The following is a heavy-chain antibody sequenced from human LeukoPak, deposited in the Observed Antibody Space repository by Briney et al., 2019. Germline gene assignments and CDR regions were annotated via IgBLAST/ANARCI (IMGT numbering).Heavy chain of an antibody. V-gene: IGHV3-23*01. D-gene: IGHD5-24*01. CDR1: GFTFSSYA. J-gene: IGHJ4*02. CDR2: ISGSGGST. CDR3: AKANNKRRDGYNYFGY. Sequence: GGSLRLSCATSGFTFSSYAMSWVRQAPGKGLEWVSAISGSGGSTYYADSVKGRFTISRDNSKNTLYLQMNSLRAEDTAVYYCAKANNKRRDGYNYFGYWGQGTLVTVSS.